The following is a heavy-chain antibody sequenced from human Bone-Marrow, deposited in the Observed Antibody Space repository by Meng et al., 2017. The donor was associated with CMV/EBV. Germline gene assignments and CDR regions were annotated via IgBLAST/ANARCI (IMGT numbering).Heavy chain of an antibody. J-gene: IGHJ4*02. CDR1: SLTRYN. V-gene: IGHV1-46*01. CDR3: ARDNRIAAAGLQTFHFDY. D-gene: IGHD6-13*01. Sequence: SLTRYNKHWVRQAPGQGIEWMGIINPSGGSTSYAEKFQGRVTMTRDPSTSTVYMELSSLRSEATAVYYCARDNRIAAAGLQTFHFDYWGQGTLVTVSS. CDR2: INPSGGST.